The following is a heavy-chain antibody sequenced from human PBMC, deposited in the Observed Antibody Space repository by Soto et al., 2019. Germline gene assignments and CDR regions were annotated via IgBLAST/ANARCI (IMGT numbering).Heavy chain of an antibody. Sequence: QVQLVQSGAEVKKPGASVKVSCKASGYTFTSYGTSWVRQPPGQGLEWMGWISTYTGNTDYAQKLQGRVTRTTETSTSTAYMELRSLRSDHTAVHYCATTTVLSLFRHWGQGTLVTVSS. D-gene: IGHD4-17*01. CDR2: ISTYTGNT. V-gene: IGHV1-18*01. CDR1: GYTFTSYG. J-gene: IGHJ1*01. CDR3: ATTTVLSLFRH.